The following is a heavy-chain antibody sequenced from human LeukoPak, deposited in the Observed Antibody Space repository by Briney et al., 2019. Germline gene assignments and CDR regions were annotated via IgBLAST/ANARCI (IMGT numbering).Heavy chain of an antibody. CDR2: INPYSGGT. CDR1: GYTFTAYY. J-gene: IGHJ4*02. V-gene: IGHV1-2*02. Sequence: ASVKVSCKASGYTFTAYYMHWVRQAPGQGLEWMGWINPYSGGTNYAQKLQGRVTMTRDTSISTAYMELSRLRSDDTAVYYCVRDRTKYCSSTSCPLDYWGQGTLVTVSS. D-gene: IGHD2-2*01. CDR3: VRDRTKYCSSTSCPLDY.